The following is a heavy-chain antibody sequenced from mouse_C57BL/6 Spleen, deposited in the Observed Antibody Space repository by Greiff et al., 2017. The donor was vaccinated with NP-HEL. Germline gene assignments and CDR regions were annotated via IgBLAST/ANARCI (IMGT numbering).Heavy chain of an antibody. CDR1: GYTFTSYW. CDR2: IYPGSGST. Sequence: QVQLQQPGAELVKPGASVTMSCNASGYTFTSYWITWVKQRPGQGLEWIGDIYPGSGSTNYNEKFKSKATLTVDTSSSTAYMQLSSLTSEDSAVYDCARDGTRDFDYWGQGTTLTVSS. V-gene: IGHV1-55*01. CDR3: ARDGTRDFDY. J-gene: IGHJ2*01. D-gene: IGHD4-1*01.